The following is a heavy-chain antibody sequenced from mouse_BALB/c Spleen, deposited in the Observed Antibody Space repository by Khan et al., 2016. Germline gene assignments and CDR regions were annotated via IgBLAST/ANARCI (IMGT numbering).Heavy chain of an antibody. D-gene: IGHD1-1*01. CDR3: VRDAYYPYALDY. CDR1: GFTFKTYA. J-gene: IGHJ4*01. CDR2: IRSKSNNFAT. V-gene: IGHV10-1*02. Sequence: EVQLVESGGGLVQPKGSLKLSCAASGFTFKTYAMNWVRQAPGKGLEWIARIRSKSNNFATYYADSVKDRFTISREDSQNMLSLQMNTLQTEDTTMYYCVRDAYYPYALDYWGQGTSVTVSS.